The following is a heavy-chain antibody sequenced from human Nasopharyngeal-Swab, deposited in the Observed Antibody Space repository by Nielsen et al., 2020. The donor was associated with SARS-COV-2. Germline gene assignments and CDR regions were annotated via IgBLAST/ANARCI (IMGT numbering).Heavy chain of an antibody. V-gene: IGHV3-23*01. J-gene: IGHJ4*02. Sequence: GGSLRLFCASSGFTFKYSVMRWVRPAPGKGLEWVLHFGSDGVKTFYADSVKGRFTISKDNSKNTLYLQMGSLRADDTAVYFCAKILRPGAGYFDSWGQGTLVTVSS. CDR1: GFTFKYSV. CDR3: AKILRPGAGYFDS. D-gene: IGHD7-27*01. CDR2: FGSDGVKT.